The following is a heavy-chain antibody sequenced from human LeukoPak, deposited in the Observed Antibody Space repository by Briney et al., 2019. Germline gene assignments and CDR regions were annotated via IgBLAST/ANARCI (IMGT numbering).Heavy chain of an antibody. CDR1: GYTFTSYY. D-gene: IGHD3-22*01. CDR3: ATLPPYYYDSSPSGDHNY. Sequence: ASVKVSCKASGYTFTSYYMHWVRQAPGQGLEWMGIINPSGGSTSYAQKFQGRVTMTRDMSTSTVYMELSSLRSEDTAVYYCATLPPYYYDSSPSGDHNYWGQGTLVTVSS. V-gene: IGHV1-46*01. J-gene: IGHJ4*02. CDR2: INPSGGST.